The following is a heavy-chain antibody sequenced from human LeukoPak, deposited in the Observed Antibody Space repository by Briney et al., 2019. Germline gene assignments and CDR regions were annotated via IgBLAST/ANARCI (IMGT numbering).Heavy chain of an antibody. V-gene: IGHV3-11*04. Sequence: PGGSLRLSCSASGFTFSDYYMSWIRQAPGKGLEWVSYISSSGTTIYYADSVKGRFTISRDNAKNSLFLQMNRLRAEDTAVYYCARPAYTAAYDLWGQGTMVTVSS. CDR3: ARPAYTAAYDL. CDR1: GFTFSDYY. J-gene: IGHJ3*01. CDR2: ISSSGTTI. D-gene: IGHD3-16*01.